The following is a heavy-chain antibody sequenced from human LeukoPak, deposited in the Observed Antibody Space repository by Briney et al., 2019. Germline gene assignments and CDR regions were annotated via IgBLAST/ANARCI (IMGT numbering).Heavy chain of an antibody. D-gene: IGHD1-26*01. J-gene: IGHJ4*02. V-gene: IGHV3-7*01. CDR2: INHNGNVN. CDR1: GFTFSSYW. CDR3: ARDGVGATDY. Sequence: GGSLRLSCAASGFTFSSYWMNWARQAPGKGLEWVASINHNGNVNYYVDSVKGRFTISSDNAKNSLYLQMNSLRAEDTAVYYCARDGVGATDYWGQGTLVTVSS.